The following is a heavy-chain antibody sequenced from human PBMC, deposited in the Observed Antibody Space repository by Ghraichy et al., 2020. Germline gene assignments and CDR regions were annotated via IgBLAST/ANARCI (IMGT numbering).Heavy chain of an antibody. CDR2: IKHDESEK. V-gene: IGHV3-7*04. J-gene: IGHJ4*02. Sequence: GGSLRLSCAASGFIFSSYYMTWVRQVPGKGLEWVANIKHDESEKYYVDSVKGRFTISRDNAKNSLYMQMNSLRPDDTAVYYCARGGYTYGSNPIDYWGQGTLVIVSS. D-gene: IGHD5-18*01. CDR3: ARGGYTYGSNPIDY. CDR1: GFIFSSYY.